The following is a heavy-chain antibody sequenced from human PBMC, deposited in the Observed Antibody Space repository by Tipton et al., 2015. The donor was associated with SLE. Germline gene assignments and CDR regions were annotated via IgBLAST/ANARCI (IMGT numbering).Heavy chain of an antibody. D-gene: IGHD6-13*01. CDR2: INHSGST. CDR1: GGSISSGDYY. Sequence: LRLSCTVSGGSISSGDYYWSWIRQPPGKGLEWIGEINHSGSTNYNPSLKSRVIISVDTSKNQFSLKLSSVTAADTAVYYCARSYRSSWYGDWFDPWGQGTLVTVSS. V-gene: IGHV4-30-4*01. J-gene: IGHJ5*02. CDR3: ARSYRSSWYGDWFDP.